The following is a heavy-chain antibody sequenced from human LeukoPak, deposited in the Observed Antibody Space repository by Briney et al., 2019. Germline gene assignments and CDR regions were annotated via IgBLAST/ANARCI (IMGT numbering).Heavy chain of an antibody. D-gene: IGHD3-10*01. Sequence: SETLSLTCAVYGGSFSGYYWSWIRHPPGKGLEWIGEINHSGSTNYNPSLKSRVTISVDTSKNQFSLKLSSVTAADTAVYYCARGQRITMVRGVIDIWGQGTMVTVSS. CDR3: ARGQRITMVRGVIDI. CDR2: INHSGST. CDR1: GGSFSGYY. J-gene: IGHJ3*02. V-gene: IGHV4-34*01.